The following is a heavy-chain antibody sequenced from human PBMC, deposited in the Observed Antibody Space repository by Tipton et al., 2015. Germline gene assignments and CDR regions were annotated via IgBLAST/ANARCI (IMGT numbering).Heavy chain of an antibody. V-gene: IGHV4-59*13. Sequence: GLVKPSETLSLTCTVSGGSIGNNYWGWIRQPPGKGLEYIGYIFYSGDTNYNPSLKSRVTISVDTSKTQFSLKMSSVTASDTAVYYCARARGRHGGLFDSWGQGILVTVSS. D-gene: IGHD4-23*01. CDR3: ARARGRHGGLFDS. CDR1: GGSIGNNY. J-gene: IGHJ4*02. CDR2: IFYSGDT.